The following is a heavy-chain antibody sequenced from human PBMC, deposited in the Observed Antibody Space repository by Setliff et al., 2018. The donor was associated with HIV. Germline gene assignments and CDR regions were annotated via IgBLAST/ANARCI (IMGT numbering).Heavy chain of an antibody. J-gene: IGHJ6*03. V-gene: IGHV4-39*01. CDR2: IYYSGST. D-gene: IGHD6-19*01. CDR3: ARHHSSDPLRRWDSYYYMDV. CDR1: GGSISSSSYY. Sequence: PSETLSLTCTVSGGSISSSSYYWGWIRQPPGKGLEWIGSIYYSGSTYYNPSLKSRVTISVDTSKNQFSLKLSSVTAADTAMYYCARHHSSDPLRRWDSYYYMDVWGKVTTVTVSS.